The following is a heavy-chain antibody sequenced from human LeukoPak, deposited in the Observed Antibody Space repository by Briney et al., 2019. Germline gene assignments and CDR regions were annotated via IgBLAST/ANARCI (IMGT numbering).Heavy chain of an antibody. J-gene: IGHJ4*02. V-gene: IGHV1-2*02. CDR2: INPNTGGT. CDR1: GYSVTGNY. CDR3: ARVGYCSRGVCYNYDY. D-gene: IGHD2-8*01. Sequence: ASVRVSCKASGYSVTGNYMHWVRQAPGQGFECMGWINPNTGGTNYAQKFKGRVLMTRDTSISTAYLELSSLKSDDTAVYYCARVGYCSRGVCYNYDYWGQGTQVTVSS.